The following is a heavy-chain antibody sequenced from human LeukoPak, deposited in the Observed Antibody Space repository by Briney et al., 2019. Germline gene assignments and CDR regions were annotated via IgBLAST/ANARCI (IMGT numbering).Heavy chain of an antibody. V-gene: IGHV3-30*18. CDR2: LPHDGNYN. CDR3: AKGRSLYCSATTCPPEFDF. CDR1: GFTFSNYG. D-gene: IGHD2-15*01. Sequence: PGGSLRLSCTVSGFTFSNYGMHWVRLAPGKGLEWVAALPHDGNYNYYADSVKGRFTISRDNSRNTLSLLMNSLRAEDTALYYCAKGRSLYCSATTCPPEFDFWGLGTLVTVSS. J-gene: IGHJ4*02.